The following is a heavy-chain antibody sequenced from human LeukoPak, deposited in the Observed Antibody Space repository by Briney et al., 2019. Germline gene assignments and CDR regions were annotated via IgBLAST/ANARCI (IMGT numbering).Heavy chain of an antibody. CDR3: AREIVVVVAAPGRWFDP. Sequence: GGSLRLSCVASGFTFSCYWATWVRQAPGKGLEWVANIDPDGSHQYYVDSVKGRFTISKDNAKNSLYLQMNSLRAEDTAVYYCAREIVVVVAAPGRWFDPWGQGTLVTVSS. J-gene: IGHJ5*02. D-gene: IGHD2-15*01. V-gene: IGHV3-7*01. CDR2: IDPDGSHQ. CDR1: GFTFSCYW.